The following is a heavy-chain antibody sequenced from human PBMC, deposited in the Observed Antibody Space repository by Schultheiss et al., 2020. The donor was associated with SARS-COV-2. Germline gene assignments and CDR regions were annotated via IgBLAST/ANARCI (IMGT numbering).Heavy chain of an antibody. CDR2: IYHSGNT. D-gene: IGHD2-2*01. CDR1: GYSISSGYY. J-gene: IGHJ6*02. Sequence: SETLSLTCAVSGYSISSGYYWGWIRQPPGKGLEWIGSIYHSGNTNYNPSLKSRVTTSVDTSKNQLSLKLSSVTAADTAVYYCAKDRPVGRGKSYYGMDVWGQGTTVTVSS. CDR3: AKDRPVGRGKSYYGMDV. V-gene: IGHV4-38-2*02.